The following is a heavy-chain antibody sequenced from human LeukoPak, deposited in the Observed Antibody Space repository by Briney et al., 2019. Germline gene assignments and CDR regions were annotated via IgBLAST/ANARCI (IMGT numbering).Heavy chain of an antibody. J-gene: IGHJ5*02. CDR3: ARITMSRFDP. Sequence: PGGSLRLSCTASGFTFGDYAMSWVRQAPGKGLEWVSVIYGGGTTYYADSVKGRFTISRDNSKNTLYLQMNSLRAEDTAVYYCARITMSRFDPWGQGTLVTVS. CDR2: IYGGGTT. CDR1: GFTFGDYA. D-gene: IGHD3-10*02. V-gene: IGHV3-53*01.